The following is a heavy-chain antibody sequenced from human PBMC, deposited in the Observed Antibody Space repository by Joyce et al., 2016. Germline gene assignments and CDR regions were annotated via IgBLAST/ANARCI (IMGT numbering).Heavy chain of an antibody. CDR2: ITGSDQTI. D-gene: IGHD3-10*01. CDR1: GLTFRNFS. J-gene: IGHJ6*02. CDR3: TKHKGAGTRQHYAMDV. Sequence: EVRVSDSGGGFVQSGESLRLSCSVSGLTFRNFSMGWVRQAPGSGLEWVSSITGSDQTILYADSVKSRFTISRDNYTDTLYLQMNGLAAEDTATYYCTKHKGAGTRQHYAMDVWGQGTTVTVS. V-gene: IGHV3-23*01.